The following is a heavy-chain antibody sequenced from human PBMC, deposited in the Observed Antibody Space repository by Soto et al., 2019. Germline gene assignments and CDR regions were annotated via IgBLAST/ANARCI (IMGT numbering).Heavy chain of an antibody. V-gene: IGHV1-2*02. CDR3: ARDLGGYDLYGPDT. J-gene: IGHJ5*02. D-gene: IGHD5-12*01. CDR1: GDTFTDSS. CDR2: INLNSGDT. Sequence: ASVKVSCKTSGDTFTDSSMHWVRQAPGQGLGWMGWINLNSGDTNYAEKFRGRVTMTRDTSIITAYMELTRLKSDDTAVYYCARDLGGYDLYGPDTWGQGTLVTVSS.